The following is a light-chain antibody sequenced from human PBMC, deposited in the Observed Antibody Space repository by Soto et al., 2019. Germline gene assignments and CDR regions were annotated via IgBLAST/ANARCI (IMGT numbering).Light chain of an antibody. Sequence: EIVRTQSPGTLSVSPGGRATLSCRAGQSVSSNLAWYQQRPGQAPRLLIYGASTRATGIPARFSGSGSGTEFTLTISSLQSEDFAIYYCQQNNDWPWTSGQGTKVEI. J-gene: IGKJ1*01. CDR2: GAS. V-gene: IGKV3-15*01. CDR3: QQNNDWPWT. CDR1: QSVSSN.